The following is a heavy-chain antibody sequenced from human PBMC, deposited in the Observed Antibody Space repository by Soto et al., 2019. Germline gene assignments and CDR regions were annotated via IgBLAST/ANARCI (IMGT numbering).Heavy chain of an antibody. D-gene: IGHD2-8*01. V-gene: IGHV4-34*01. CDR3: ARRAMVYAIYHPFDY. CDR1: GGSFSGDY. CDR2: INHSGST. J-gene: IGHJ4*02. Sequence: SETLSLTCAVYGGSFSGDYWSWIRQPPGKGLEWIGEINHSGSTNYNPSLKSRVTISVDTSKNQFSLKLSSVTAADTAVYYCARRAMVYAIYHPFDYWGQGTLVTVSS.